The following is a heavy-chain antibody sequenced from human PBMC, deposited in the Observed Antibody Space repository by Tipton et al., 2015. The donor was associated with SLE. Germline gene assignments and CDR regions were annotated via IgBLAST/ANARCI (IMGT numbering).Heavy chain of an antibody. CDR2: IYPGDSDT. V-gene: IGHV5-51*01. CDR1: GYSFTSYW. D-gene: IGHD3-9*01. Sequence: VQLVQSGAEVKKPGESLKISCKGSGYSFTSYWIGWVRQMPGKGLEWMGIIYPGDSDTRYSPSFQGQVTISADKSISTAYLQWSSLKASDTAMYYCARNQWDYDILTEGTAFDIWGQGTMVTVSS. J-gene: IGHJ3*02. CDR3: ARNQWDYDILTEGTAFDI.